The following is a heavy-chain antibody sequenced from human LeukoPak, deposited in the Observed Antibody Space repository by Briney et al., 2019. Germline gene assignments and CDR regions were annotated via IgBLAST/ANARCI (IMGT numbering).Heavy chain of an antibody. CDR2: IYYSGST. CDR1: GASISDYY. CDR3: ARPDSGWYVFDY. Sequence: PSETLSLTCTVSGASISDYYWSWIRQPPGKGLEWIGSIYYSGSTYYNPSLKSRVTISVDTSKNQFSLKLSSVTAADTAVYYCARPDSGWYVFDYWGQGTLVTVSS. D-gene: IGHD6-19*01. V-gene: IGHV4-39*01. J-gene: IGHJ4*02.